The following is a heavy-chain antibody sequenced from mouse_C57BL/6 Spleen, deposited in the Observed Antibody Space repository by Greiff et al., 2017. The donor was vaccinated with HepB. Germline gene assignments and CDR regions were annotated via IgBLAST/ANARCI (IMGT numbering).Heavy chain of an antibody. D-gene: IGHD1-1*01. CDR2: IRLKSDNYAT. CDR3: TRLRVVGYFDV. V-gene: IGHV6-3*01. J-gene: IGHJ1*03. Sequence: EVKVEESGGGLVQPGGSMKLSCVASGFTFSNYWMNWVRQSPEKGLEWVAQIRLKSDNYATHYAESVKGRFTISRDDSKSSVYLQMNNLRAEDTGIYYCTRLRVVGYFDVWGTGTTVTVSS. CDR1: GFTFSNYW.